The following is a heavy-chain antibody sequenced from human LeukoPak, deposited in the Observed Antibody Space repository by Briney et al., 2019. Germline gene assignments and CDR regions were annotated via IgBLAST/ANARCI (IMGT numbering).Heavy chain of an antibody. J-gene: IGHJ4*02. CDR1: GFTFSSYA. CDR3: ARAIAVAGELDY. CDR2: ISYDGSNK. V-gene: IGHV3-30-3*01. Sequence: GRSLRLSCAASGFTFSSYAMHWVRQAPGKGLEWVAVISYDGSNKYYADSVKGRFTISRDNSKNTLYQQMNSLRAEDAAVYYCARAIAVAGELDYWGQGTLVTVSS. D-gene: IGHD6-19*01.